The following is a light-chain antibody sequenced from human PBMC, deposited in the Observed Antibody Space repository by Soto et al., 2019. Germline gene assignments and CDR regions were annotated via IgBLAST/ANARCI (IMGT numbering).Light chain of an antibody. CDR3: SSYAGTVTLV. Sequence: QSVLTQPASVSGSPGQSITIYCTGTSGVVAIYDLVSWYQQYPGKAPQLIIYEVTKRPSGVSNRFSGSKSGNTASLTISGLQAEDEGDYYCSSYAGTVTLVLGGGTEVTVL. J-gene: IGLJ3*02. CDR2: EVT. V-gene: IGLV2-23*02. CDR1: SGVVAIYDL.